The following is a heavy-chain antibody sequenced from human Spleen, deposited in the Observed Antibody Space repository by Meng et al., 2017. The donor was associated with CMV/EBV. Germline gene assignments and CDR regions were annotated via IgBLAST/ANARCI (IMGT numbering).Heavy chain of an antibody. CDR2: ISSGGTYI. V-gene: IGHV3-21*01. D-gene: IGHD2-21*01. Sequence: GGSLRLSCAASGFTLSSYSMNWVRQAPGKGLEWVSSISSGGTYINYPDSLKGRFTISRDNAKNTLYPQMNSLRAEDTAVYYCARLLDSRPGVVIAMQNYYYYGMDVWGQGTTVTVSS. CDR1: GFTLSSYS. J-gene: IGHJ6*02. CDR3: ARLLDSRPGVVIAMQNYYYYGMDV.